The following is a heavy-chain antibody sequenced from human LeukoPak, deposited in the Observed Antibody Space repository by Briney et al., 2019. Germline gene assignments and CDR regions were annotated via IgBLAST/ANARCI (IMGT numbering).Heavy chain of an antibody. Sequence: GVSLGLSCAASGFTFSSYSMKWVRQAPGKGLEWVSSISSSSSYIYYADSVKGRFTISRDNAKNSLYLQMNSLRAEDTAVYYCARVRGGYCSSTSCYAPLGYMDVWGKGTTVTVSS. J-gene: IGHJ6*03. CDR1: GFTFSSYS. CDR2: ISSSSSYI. CDR3: ARVRGGYCSSTSCYAPLGYMDV. V-gene: IGHV3-21*01. D-gene: IGHD2-2*01.